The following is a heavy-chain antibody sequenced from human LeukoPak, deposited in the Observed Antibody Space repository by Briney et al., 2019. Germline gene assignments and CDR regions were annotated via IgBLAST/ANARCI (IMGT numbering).Heavy chain of an antibody. D-gene: IGHD2-2*01. CDR3: ARGLGYCSSTSCSFDY. Sequence: SETLSLTCAVYGGSFSGYYWSWFRQPPGKGLEWIGEINHSGSTNYNPSLTSRVTVSVDTSKNQFSLKLTSVTAADTAVYFCARGLGYCSSTSCSFDYWGQGTLVTVSS. J-gene: IGHJ4*02. V-gene: IGHV4-34*01. CDR2: INHSGST. CDR1: GGSFSGYY.